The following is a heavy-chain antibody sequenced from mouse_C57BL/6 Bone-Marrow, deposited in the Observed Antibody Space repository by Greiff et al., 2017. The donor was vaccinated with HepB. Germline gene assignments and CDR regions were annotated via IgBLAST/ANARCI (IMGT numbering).Heavy chain of an antibody. CDR2: IFPGSGST. V-gene: IGHV1-56*01. CDR3: ARNHYYGSSTGWYFDV. J-gene: IGHJ1*03. Sequence: QVQLQQSGPELVRPGASVKISCKAPGYTFTSHWMQWVRQRPGQGLEWIGEIFPGSGSTYYNEKFKGKATLTVDTSSSTAYMQLSSLTSEDSAVYFCARNHYYGSSTGWYFDVWGTGTTVTVSS. CDR1: GYTFTSHW. D-gene: IGHD1-1*01.